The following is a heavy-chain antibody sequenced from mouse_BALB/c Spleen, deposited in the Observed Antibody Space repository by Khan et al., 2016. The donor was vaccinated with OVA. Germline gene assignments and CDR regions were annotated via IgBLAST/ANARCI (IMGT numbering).Heavy chain of an antibody. Sequence: QVQLKQSGPELAKPGASVKMYCKASGYTFTHYWMHWVKQRPGQGLEWIGYINPSTGYPEYNQKFKAKATLTADTSSSKSYMQLSNLTSDDSAVYYCVNHGSSSAWFTYWGQGTRVTVSA. CDR2: INPSTGYP. D-gene: IGHD1-1*01. V-gene: IGHV1-7*01. CDR1: GYTFTHYW. J-gene: IGHJ3*01. CDR3: VNHGSSSAWFTY.